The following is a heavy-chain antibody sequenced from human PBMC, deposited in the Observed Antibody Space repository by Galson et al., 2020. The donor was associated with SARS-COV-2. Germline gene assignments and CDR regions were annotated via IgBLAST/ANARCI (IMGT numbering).Heavy chain of an antibody. J-gene: IGHJ4*02. D-gene: IGHD3-22*01. CDR2: IYNIGSP. CDR1: GFTVSSDY. CDR3: ARDGIDESGYYSGTIDS. Sequence: GALRLSCAASGFTVSSDYMNWVRQAPGKGLEWVSGIYNIGSPYYADSVKGRFTLSRDNSKNTLYLQMNSLRPEDTAVYYCARDGIDESGYYSGTIDSWGQGTLVTVSA. V-gene: IGHV3-66*03.